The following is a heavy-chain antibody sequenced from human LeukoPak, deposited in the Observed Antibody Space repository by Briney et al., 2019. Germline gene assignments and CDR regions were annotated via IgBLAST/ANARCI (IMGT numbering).Heavy chain of an antibody. J-gene: IGHJ4*02. V-gene: IGHV4-30-4*01. CDR1: GGSISSGDYY. D-gene: IGHD6-13*01. CDR2: IYYSGST. Sequence: PSETLSLTCTVSGGSISSGDYYWSLIRQPPGKGLEWIGYIYYSGSTYYNPSLKSRVTISVDTSKNQFSLKLSSVTAADTAVYYCARARLRGYFFDYWGQGTLVTVSS. CDR3: ARARLRGYFFDY.